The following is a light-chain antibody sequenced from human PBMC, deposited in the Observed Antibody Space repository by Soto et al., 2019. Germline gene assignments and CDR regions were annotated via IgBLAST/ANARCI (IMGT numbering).Light chain of an antibody. Sequence: IVMTQSPVTLSVSPGERATLSCRASQSVSSDLAWYQHKPGQAPRLLIYGASTRATGIPARFSGRGSGTEFALTISGLQSVDFAVYYCQQYDNWPQTFGQGTKVELK. V-gene: IGKV3-15*01. CDR2: GAS. CDR3: QQYDNWPQT. CDR1: QSVSSD. J-gene: IGKJ1*01.